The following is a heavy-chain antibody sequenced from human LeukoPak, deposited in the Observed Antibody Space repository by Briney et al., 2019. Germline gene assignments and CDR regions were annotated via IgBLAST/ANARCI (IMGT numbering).Heavy chain of an antibody. CDR2: MNKDGSEK. V-gene: IGHV3-7*03. J-gene: IGHJ4*02. D-gene: IGHD1-26*01. CDR3: ARGGVSGGFDY. Sequence: PGGSLRLSCATSGFTFGISWMTWVRQAPGKGLEWVAFMNKDGSEKNCVDSVQGRFTISRDDAKNSLFLQMNSLRAEDTAVYYCARGGVSGGFDYWGQGTLVTVSS. CDR1: GFTFGISW.